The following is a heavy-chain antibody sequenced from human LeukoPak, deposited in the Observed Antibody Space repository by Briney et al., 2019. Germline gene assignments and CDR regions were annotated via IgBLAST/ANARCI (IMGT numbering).Heavy chain of an antibody. Sequence: SETLSLTCAVYGGSFSGYYWSWIRQPPGKGLEWIGEINHSGSTNYNSSLKSRVTISVDTSKNQFSLKLSSVTAADTAVYYCARESMIVDYWGQGTLVTVSS. J-gene: IGHJ4*02. D-gene: IGHD3-22*01. CDR2: INHSGST. V-gene: IGHV4-34*01. CDR1: GGSFSGYY. CDR3: ARESMIVDY.